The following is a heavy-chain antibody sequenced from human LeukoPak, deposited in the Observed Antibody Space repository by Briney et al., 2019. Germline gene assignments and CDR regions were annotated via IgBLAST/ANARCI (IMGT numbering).Heavy chain of an antibody. CDR1: GFTFSDYW. Sequence: PGGSLRLSCAASGFTFSDYWMSWVRQAPGKGLEWVSSISSSSSYIYYADSVKGRFTISRDNAKNSLYLQMNSLRAEDTAVYYCARERIAAAGTVYYYYGMDVWGQGTTVTVSS. D-gene: IGHD6-13*01. J-gene: IGHJ6*02. CDR2: ISSSSSYI. CDR3: ARERIAAAGTVYYYYGMDV. V-gene: IGHV3-21*01.